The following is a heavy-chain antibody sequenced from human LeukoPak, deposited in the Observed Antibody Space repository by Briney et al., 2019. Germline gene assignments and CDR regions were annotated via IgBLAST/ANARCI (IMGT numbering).Heavy chain of an antibody. CDR3: AKDLTRGSGWPIDY. D-gene: IGHD6-19*01. CDR1: GFTFDDYA. J-gene: IGHJ4*02. CDR2: ISGDGGST. V-gene: IGHV3-43*02. Sequence: PGGSLRLSCAGSGFTFDDYAMHWVRQAPGKGLEWVSLISGDGGSTYYADSVKGRFTISRDNSKNSLYLQMNSLRTEDTALYYCAKDLTRGSGWPIDYWGQGTLVTVSS.